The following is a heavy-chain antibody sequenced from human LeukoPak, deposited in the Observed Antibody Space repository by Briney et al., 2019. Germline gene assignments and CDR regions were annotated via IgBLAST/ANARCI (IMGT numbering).Heavy chain of an antibody. V-gene: IGHV3-23*01. CDR3: AKGATSAYFSPLDS. CDR2: IPQSGGST. Sequence: GGSLRLSCAASGFPFNSYAMSWVRQAPGKGLEWVSGIPQSGGSTYYADSVKVRFTISRDNAKNTLYLQMDSLRAEDTAIYYCAKGATSAYFSPLDSWGQGTLVTVSS. J-gene: IGHJ4*02. D-gene: IGHD3-22*01. CDR1: GFPFNSYA.